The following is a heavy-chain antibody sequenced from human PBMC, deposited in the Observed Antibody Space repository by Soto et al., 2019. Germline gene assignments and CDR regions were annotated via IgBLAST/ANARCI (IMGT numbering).Heavy chain of an antibody. J-gene: IGHJ4*02. CDR1: GFTFSSYS. D-gene: IGHD3-22*01. Sequence: PGGSLRLSCAASGFTFSSYSMNWVRQTPGKGLEWVSYISSSSSYTNYADSVKGRFTISRDNAKNSLYLQMNSLRAEDTAVYYCARDKREDYYDSSGEPFDYWGQGTLVTVSS. CDR3: ARDKREDYYDSSGEPFDY. CDR2: ISSSSSYT. V-gene: IGHV3-21*05.